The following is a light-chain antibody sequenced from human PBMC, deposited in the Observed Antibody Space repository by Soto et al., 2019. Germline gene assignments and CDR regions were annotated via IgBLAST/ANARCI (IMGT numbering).Light chain of an antibody. CDR2: DVS. V-gene: IGLV2-14*01. Sequence: QSALTQPASVSGSPGQSITISCTGTSSDVGGYNYVSWYQQHPGKAPKLMIYDVSNRPSGVSNRFSGSKSGNTASLTISGLQAEDEADYYGSSYTSSRTPYGVFGGGTKLTVL. CDR1: SSDVGGYNY. CDR3: SSYTSSRTPYGV. J-gene: IGLJ3*02.